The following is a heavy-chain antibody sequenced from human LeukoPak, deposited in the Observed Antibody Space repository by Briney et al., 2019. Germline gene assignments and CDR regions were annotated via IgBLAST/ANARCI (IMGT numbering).Heavy chain of an antibody. J-gene: IGHJ5*02. D-gene: IGHD3-3*01. CDR1: GGTFSSYA. Sequence: ASVKVSCEASGGTFSSYAISWVRQAPGQGLEWMGGIIPIFGTANYAQKFQGRVTITADESTSTAYMELSSLRSEDTAVYYCARTYYDFWSGYWNNWFDPWGQGTLVTVSS. CDR3: ARTYYDFWSGYWNNWFDP. CDR2: IIPIFGTA. V-gene: IGHV1-69*13.